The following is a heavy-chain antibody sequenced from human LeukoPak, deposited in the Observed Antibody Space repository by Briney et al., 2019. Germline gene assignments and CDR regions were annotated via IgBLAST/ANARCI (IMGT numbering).Heavy chain of an antibody. V-gene: IGHV4-4*07. D-gene: IGHD3-10*01. CDR2: ICNSGST. CDR3: ARGAWVRGVPFDY. Sequence: SETLSLTCTGSGGSICNYCWSCIRQPAGKGLEGSGRICNSGSTNYNPSLKSRVTMSVDTSKNQFSLKLTSVTAADTAVYYCARGAWVRGVPFDYWGQGTLVTVSS. CDR1: GGSICNYC. J-gene: IGHJ4*02.